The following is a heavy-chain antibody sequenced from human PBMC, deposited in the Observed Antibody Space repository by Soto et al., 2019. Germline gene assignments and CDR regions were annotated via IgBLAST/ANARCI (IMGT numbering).Heavy chain of an antibody. J-gene: IGHJ5*02. V-gene: IGHV1-69*05. CDR3: AREVVVAATGWLDP. CDR1: GGTFSSYA. CDR2: SIPIFGTA. D-gene: IGHD2-15*01. Sequence: QVQLVQSGAEVKKPGSSVKVSCKASGGTFSSYAISWVRQAPGQGLGWMGGSIPIFGTANYAQKFQGRVTMTPDESTRTAYMVHSSMRSEDTAVYYCAREVVVAATGWLDPWGQGTLVTVSS.